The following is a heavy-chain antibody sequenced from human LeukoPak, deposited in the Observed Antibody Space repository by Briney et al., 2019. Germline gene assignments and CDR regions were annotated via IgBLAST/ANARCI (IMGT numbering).Heavy chain of an antibody. CDR3: AKRASGSGTSLYYFDY. CDR2: IAYDGSNE. D-gene: IGHD3-10*01. CDR1: GFTFSNYG. J-gene: IGHJ4*02. V-gene: IGHV3-30*18. Sequence: GRSLRLSCAASGFTFSNYGMHWVRQAPGKGLEWVAVIAYDGSNEYYAEFVKGRFTISRDNSKNTLYLQMNSLRAEDTAVYYCAKRASGSGTSLYYFDYWGQGTLVTVSS.